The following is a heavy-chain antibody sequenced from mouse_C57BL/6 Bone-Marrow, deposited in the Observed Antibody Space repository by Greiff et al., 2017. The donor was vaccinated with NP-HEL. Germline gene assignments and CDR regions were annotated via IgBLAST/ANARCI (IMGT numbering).Heavy chain of an antibody. CDR1: GFTFSDYY. CDR3: AREGSNWVPDY. V-gene: IGHV5-16*01. J-gene: IGHJ2*01. CDR2: INYDGSST. D-gene: IGHD4-1*01. Sequence: EVMLVESEGGLVQPGSSMKLSCTASGFTFSDYYMAWVRQVPEKGLEWVANINYDGSSTYYLDSLKSRFIISRDNAKNILYLQMSSLKSEDTATYYCAREGSNWVPDYWGQGTTLTVSS.